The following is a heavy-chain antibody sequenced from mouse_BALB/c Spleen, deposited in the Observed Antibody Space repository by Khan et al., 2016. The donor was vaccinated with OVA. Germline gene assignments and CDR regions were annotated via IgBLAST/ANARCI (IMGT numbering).Heavy chain of an antibody. J-gene: IGHJ4*01. CDR1: GFSLTTYG. CDR3: ARGGFYAMDY. CDR2: IWSDGIT. Sequence: VQLQESGPGLVAPSQSLFITCTVSGFSLTTYGVHWVRQPPGKGLEWLVVIWSDGITTYNSALKARLSISKDNSKSQVFLKMNSRQTDDTAMYYCARGGFYAMDYWGQGTSVTVSS. V-gene: IGHV2-6*02.